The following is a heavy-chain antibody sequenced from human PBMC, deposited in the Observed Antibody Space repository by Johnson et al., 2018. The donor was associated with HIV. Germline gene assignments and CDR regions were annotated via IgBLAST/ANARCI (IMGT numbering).Heavy chain of an antibody. CDR2: IGTAGDT. CDR3: AREKRWGLMITFGGPHAFDI. CDR1: GFTFSSYD. D-gene: IGHD3-16*01. Sequence: EKLVESGGGVVQPGRSLRLSCAASGFTFSSYDMHWVRQATGKGLEWVSAIGTAGDTYYPGSVKGRFTISRDNAKNSLYLQMNSLRAEDTAVYYCAREKRWGLMITFGGPHAFDIWG. J-gene: IGHJ3*02. V-gene: IGHV3-13*01.